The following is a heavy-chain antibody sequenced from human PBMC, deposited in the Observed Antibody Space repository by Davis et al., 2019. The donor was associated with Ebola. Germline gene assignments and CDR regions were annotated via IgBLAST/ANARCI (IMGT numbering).Heavy chain of an antibody. V-gene: IGHV3-7*03. Sequence: GESLKISCSASGFAFSNDWMDWVRQAPGKGLEWVANIRPDGSGQSYGDSVKGRFTISRDNARNSLYLQMNSLRVEDTATYYCARNLGFFRLDAWGQGTLVAVPS. CDR2: IRPDGSGQ. CDR1: GFAFSNDW. CDR3: ARNLGFFRLDA. J-gene: IGHJ5*02. D-gene: IGHD3-3*01.